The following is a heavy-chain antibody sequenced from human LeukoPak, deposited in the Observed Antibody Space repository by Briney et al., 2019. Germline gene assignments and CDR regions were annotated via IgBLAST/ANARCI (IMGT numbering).Heavy chain of an antibody. D-gene: IGHD2-2*01. CDR3: AREGQYVGYYYGMDV. CDR1: GYTFTSYG. V-gene: IGHV1-18*01. J-gene: IGHJ6*02. Sequence: ASVKVSCKASGYTFTSYGISWVRQAPGQGLEWMGWISSANGNNTSAQKLQGRVAMTTDTSTSTAYLELRSLRSDDTVVYYCAREGQYVGYYYGMDVWGQGTTVTVSS. CDR2: ISSANGNN.